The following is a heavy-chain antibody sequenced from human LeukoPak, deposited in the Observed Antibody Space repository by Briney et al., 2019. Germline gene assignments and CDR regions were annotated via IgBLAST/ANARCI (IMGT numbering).Heavy chain of an antibody. CDR1: GFTVRNNY. J-gene: IGHJ4*02. D-gene: IGHD3-10*01. CDR3: ATGERMVRGDGVDY. Sequence: GGSLRLSCPASGFTVRNNYISWVGQAPGKGLEWVSVIYSGGSTYYADSVKGRFTISRDNSKNTLYLQMNSLRAEDTAVYFCATGERMVRGDGVDYWGQGTLVTVSS. V-gene: IGHV3-66*01. CDR2: IYSGGST.